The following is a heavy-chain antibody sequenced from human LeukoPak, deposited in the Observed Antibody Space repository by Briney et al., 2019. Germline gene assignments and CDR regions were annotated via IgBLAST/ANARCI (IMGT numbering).Heavy chain of an antibody. CDR2: TSGSGDST. J-gene: IGHJ4*02. CDR1: GFTFRSYA. Sequence: GGSLRLSCTASGFTFRSYAMNWVRQAPGKGLEWVSATSGSGDSTYYAASVEGRFSISRDNSKNTLYLQMSSLRTEDTAVYYCAKPLWFGESNYYFDYWGQGILVTVSS. CDR3: AKPLWFGESNYYFDY. D-gene: IGHD3-10*01. V-gene: IGHV3-23*01.